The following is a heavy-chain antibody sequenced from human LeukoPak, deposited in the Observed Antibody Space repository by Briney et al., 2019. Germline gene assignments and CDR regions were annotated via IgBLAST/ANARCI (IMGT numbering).Heavy chain of an antibody. CDR3: VREVVYAWYDY. Sequence: GGSLRLSCAASGFTFSSYWMHWVRQAPGKGLVWVSRINSDGSSTSYADSVKGRFTISRDNAKNTLYLQMNSLRAEDTAVYYCVREVVYAWYDYWGQGTLVTVSS. CDR2: INSDGSST. V-gene: IGHV3-74*01. D-gene: IGHD2-8*02. CDR1: GFTFSSYW. J-gene: IGHJ4*02.